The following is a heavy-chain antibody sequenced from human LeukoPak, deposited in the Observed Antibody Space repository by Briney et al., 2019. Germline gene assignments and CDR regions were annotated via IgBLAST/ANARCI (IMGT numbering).Heavy chain of an antibody. V-gene: IGHV3-7*01. CDR2: IKQDGSEK. J-gene: IGHJ4*02. Sequence: GGSLRLSCAASGFTFSTYAMSWVRQAPGKGLEWVANIKQDGSEKYYVDSVKGRFTISRDNAKNSLYLQMNSLRAEDTAVYYCARDIGGYEGFDYWGQGTLVTVSS. CDR1: GFTFSTYA. D-gene: IGHD5-12*01. CDR3: ARDIGGYEGFDY.